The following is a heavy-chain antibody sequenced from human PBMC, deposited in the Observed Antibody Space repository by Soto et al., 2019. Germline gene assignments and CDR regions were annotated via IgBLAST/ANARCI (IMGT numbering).Heavy chain of an antibody. Sequence: QVQLQQWGAGLLKPSETLSLTCAVYGGSFSGYYWSWIRQPPGKGLEWIGEINHSGSTNYNPSLKSRVTISVDTSKNQFSLKLSSVTAADTAVYYCARGYPKIITMIVVVIPAGAFDIWGQGTMVTVSS. CDR1: GGSFSGYY. CDR2: INHSGST. V-gene: IGHV4-34*01. CDR3: ARGYPKIITMIVVVIPAGAFDI. J-gene: IGHJ3*02. D-gene: IGHD3-22*01.